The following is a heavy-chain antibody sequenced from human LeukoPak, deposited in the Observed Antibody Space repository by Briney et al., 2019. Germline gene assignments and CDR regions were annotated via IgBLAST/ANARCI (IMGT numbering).Heavy chain of an antibody. CDR1: GFTFSSYW. CDR2: IKQDGSEK. Sequence: GGSLRLSCEASGFTFSSYWMSWVRQAPGKGLEWVANIKQDGSEKFYVDSVKGRFTISRDNSKNTLYLQMNSLRAEDTAVYYCAKFQVYYYYYGMDVWGQGTTVTVSS. J-gene: IGHJ6*02. V-gene: IGHV3-7*03. CDR3: AKFQVYYYYYGMDV.